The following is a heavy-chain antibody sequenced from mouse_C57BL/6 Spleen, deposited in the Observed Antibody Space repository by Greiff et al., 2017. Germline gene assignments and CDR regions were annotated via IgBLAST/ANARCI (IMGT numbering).Heavy chain of an antibody. J-gene: IGHJ2*01. CDR1: GFTFTDYY. Sequence: EVQLVESGGGLVQPGGSLSLSCAASGFTFTDYYMSWVRQPPGKALEWLGFIRNKANGYTTEYSASVKGRFTISRDNSQSILYLQMNALRAEDSATYYCARSLPNFDYWGQGTTLTVSS. CDR3: ARSLPNFDY. CDR2: IRNKANGYTT. V-gene: IGHV7-3*01.